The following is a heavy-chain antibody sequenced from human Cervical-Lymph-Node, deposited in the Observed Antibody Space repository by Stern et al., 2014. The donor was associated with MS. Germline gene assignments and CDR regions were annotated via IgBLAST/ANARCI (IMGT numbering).Heavy chain of an antibody. Sequence: VQLVESGGGVVQPGRSLRLSCAASGFTFSTYGMHWVRQAPGKGLEWVAFIWYDGNNEDYVDSVKDRFTISRDNSKNTVHLQMNTQRADVTAVYYCARYGDSSTFSGDYYYGMDVWGKGTPVTVSS. CDR1: GFTFSTYG. J-gene: IGHJ6*04. CDR2: IWYDGNNE. CDR3: ARYGDSSTFSGDYYYGMDV. D-gene: IGHD2/OR15-2a*01. V-gene: IGHV3-33*01.